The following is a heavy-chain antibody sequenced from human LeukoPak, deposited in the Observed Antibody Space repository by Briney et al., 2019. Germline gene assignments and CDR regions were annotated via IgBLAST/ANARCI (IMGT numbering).Heavy chain of an antibody. D-gene: IGHD6-13*01. CDR2: ISGRDGRT. CDR3: STSPSFGSSWYQFNY. Sequence: PGGSPRLSCAVSGLTFYTYAMSWVRQAPGKGLEWVSAISGRDGRTYYSDSVKGRFTISRDNSQNTLYLQMNTLRAEDTAVYYCSTSPSFGSSWYQFNYWGQGALVIVSS. CDR1: GLTFYTYA. V-gene: IGHV3-23*01. J-gene: IGHJ4*02.